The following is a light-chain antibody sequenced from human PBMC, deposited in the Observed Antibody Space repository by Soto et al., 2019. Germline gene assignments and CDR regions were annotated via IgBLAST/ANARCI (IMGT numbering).Light chain of an antibody. CDR2: GAS. Sequence: EIVMTQSPATLSVSPGDGATLSCRASQSISANLAWYQQKPGQTPRLLIYGASTRASGVPAKFSGSGSGTEFTLTISSLQSEDFAVYYCQQYNNWPRTFGQGTKVEIK. CDR1: QSISAN. V-gene: IGKV3-15*01. J-gene: IGKJ1*01. CDR3: QQYNNWPRT.